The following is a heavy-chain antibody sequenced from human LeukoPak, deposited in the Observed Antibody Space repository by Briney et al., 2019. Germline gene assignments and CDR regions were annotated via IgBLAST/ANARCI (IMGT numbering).Heavy chain of an antibody. J-gene: IGHJ5*02. CDR2: INHGRST. V-gene: IGHV4-34*01. Sequence: SETLSLTCAVSGGSFSGYYWSWIRQPPGKGLEWIGEINHGRSTNYNPSLKSRVTMSVDTSKNQFSLKLSSVTAADTAVYYCARQGRQPRGWFDPWGQGTLVTVSS. CDR3: ARQGRQPRGWFDP. D-gene: IGHD6-13*01. CDR1: GGSFSGYY.